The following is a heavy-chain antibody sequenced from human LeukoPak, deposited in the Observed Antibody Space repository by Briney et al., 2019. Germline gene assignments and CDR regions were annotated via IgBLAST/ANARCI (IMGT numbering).Heavy chain of an antibody. CDR3: ARPLRPPGYSSGWYFQH. CDR2: IYPGDSDT. CDR1: GYSFTSYW. J-gene: IGHJ1*01. Sequence: GESLKIFCKGSGYSFTSYWIGWVRQMPGKGLEGMGIIYPGDSDTRYSPSFQGQVTISADKSISTAYLQWSSLKASDTAMYYCARPLRPPGYSSGWYFQHWGQGTLVTVSS. D-gene: IGHD6-19*01. V-gene: IGHV5-51*01.